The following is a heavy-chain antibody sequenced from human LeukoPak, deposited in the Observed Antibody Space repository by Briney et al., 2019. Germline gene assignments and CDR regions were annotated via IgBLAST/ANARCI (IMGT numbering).Heavy chain of an antibody. CDR3: AKRSGYTTGWVFDF. CDR1: GFSFSSYA. Sequence: GGSLTLSCAASGFSFSSYAMSWVRQAPGKGLEWVSSISGSGDNTYYAGSVKGRFTISRDNSKNTLFLQMNSLRAEDTAVFYCAKRSGYTTGWVFDFWGQGTLVTVS. V-gene: IGHV3-23*01. J-gene: IGHJ4*02. D-gene: IGHD6-19*01. CDR2: ISGSGDNT.